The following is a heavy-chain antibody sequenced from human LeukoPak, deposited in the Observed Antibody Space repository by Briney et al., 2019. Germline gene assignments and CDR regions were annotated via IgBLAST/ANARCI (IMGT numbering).Heavy chain of an antibody. J-gene: IGHJ5*02. CDR3: VRGVGVSRFNYFDP. CDR1: GFTFSAYG. CDR2: ISYDETNE. D-gene: IGHD6-13*01. Sequence: QPGRSLRLSCAASGFTFSAYGMHWVRQAPGKGLEWVALISYDETNEYYADSVKGRFTISRDNSKNTLFLQMNSLRDDDTAVYYCVRGVGVSRFNYFDPWGQGTLVIVSA. V-gene: IGHV3-30*03.